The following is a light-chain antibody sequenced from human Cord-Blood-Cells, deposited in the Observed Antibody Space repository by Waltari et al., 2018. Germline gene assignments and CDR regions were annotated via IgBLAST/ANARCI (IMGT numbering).Light chain of an antibody. CDR2: DVS. CDR1: SSDVGGYNY. J-gene: IGLJ1*01. Sequence: QSALTQPASESGSPGPSITISCTGTSSDVGGYNYVSWYQQHPGKDPKLMIYDVSKRPSGVSNRFSGSKSGNTASLAISGLQAEDEADYYCSSYTSSSTHNYVFGTGTKVTVL. CDR3: SSYTSSSTHNYV. V-gene: IGLV2-14*01.